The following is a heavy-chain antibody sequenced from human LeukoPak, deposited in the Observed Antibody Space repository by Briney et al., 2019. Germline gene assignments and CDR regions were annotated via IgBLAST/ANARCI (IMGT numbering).Heavy chain of an antibody. CDR2: INWNGGST. V-gene: IGHV3-20*04. D-gene: IGHD3-3*01. J-gene: IGHJ3*02. CDR3: ARGNDFWSASRAFDI. Sequence: PGESLRLSCAASGFTFDDYGMSWVRHAPGKGLEWVSGINWNGGSTGYADSVKGRFTISRDNAKNSLYLQMNSLRAEDTALYYCARGNDFWSASRAFDIWGQGTMVTVSS. CDR1: GFTFDDYG.